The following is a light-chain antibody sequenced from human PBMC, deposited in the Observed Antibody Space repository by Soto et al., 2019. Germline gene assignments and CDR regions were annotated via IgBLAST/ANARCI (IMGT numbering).Light chain of an antibody. Sequence: QSVLTQPPSVSAAPGQRVTISCSGSSSNIGGNSVSWYQQLPGTAPKLLIYDDDKRPSGIPDRFSGPKSGTSATLGITGFQTGDEADHYCGSWDSSLSAYVFGTGTKVTVL. CDR2: DDD. CDR3: GSWDSSLSAYV. CDR1: SSNIGGNS. J-gene: IGLJ1*01. V-gene: IGLV1-51*01.